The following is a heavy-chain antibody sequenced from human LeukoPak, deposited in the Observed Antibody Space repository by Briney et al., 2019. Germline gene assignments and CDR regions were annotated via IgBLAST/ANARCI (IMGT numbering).Heavy chain of an antibody. CDR1: GFTFSSYG. J-gene: IGHJ4*02. CDR3: AKLPMAVAGGNFDY. CDR2: ISYDGSNK. D-gene: IGHD6-19*01. Sequence: GGSLRLSCAASGFTFSSYGVHWVRQAPGKGLEWVAVISYDGSNKYYADSVKGRFTISRDNSKNTLYLQMNSLRAEDTAVYYCAKLPMAVAGGNFDYWGQGTLVTVSS. V-gene: IGHV3-30*18.